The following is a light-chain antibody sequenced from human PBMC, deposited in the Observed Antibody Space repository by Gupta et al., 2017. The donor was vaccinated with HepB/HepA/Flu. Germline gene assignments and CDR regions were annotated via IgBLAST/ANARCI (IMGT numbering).Light chain of an antibody. Sequence: DIVLSQSPASLAVSLGETATINCKTTQSVLFSANDKTYLSWFQQKPGHPPKLIIYWASTRESGVPDRFSGSGSGTDFTLTISSLQAEDVAVYYCQQAYSIPLTFGQGTRLEIK. CDR3: QQAYSIPLT. CDR2: WAS. CDR1: QSVLFSANDKTY. V-gene: IGKV4-1*01. J-gene: IGKJ5*01.